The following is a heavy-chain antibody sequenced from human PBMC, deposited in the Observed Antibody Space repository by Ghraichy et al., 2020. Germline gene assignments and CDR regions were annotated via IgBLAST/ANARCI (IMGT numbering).Heavy chain of an antibody. D-gene: IGHD6-19*01. Sequence: ETLSLTCTVSGGSISSGSHYWGWIRQPPGKGLEWIGSIYYSGSTYYKPSLKSRITISVDTSKNHFSLRLSSVTAADTAVYYCASTPSSGWPLTFDYWGQGTLVTVSS. CDR2: IYYSGST. CDR3: ASTPSSGWPLTFDY. J-gene: IGHJ4*02. V-gene: IGHV4-39*02. CDR1: GGSISSGSHY.